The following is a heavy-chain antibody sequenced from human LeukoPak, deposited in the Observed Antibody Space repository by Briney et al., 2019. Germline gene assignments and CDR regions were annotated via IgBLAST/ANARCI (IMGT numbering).Heavy chain of an antibody. J-gene: IGHJ4*02. Sequence: PGGSLRLSCAASGFTFSSYWMHWVRHVPGKGLVWVSRINTDGSSTTYADSVKDRFTISRDNARNTLYLQMNSLRVEDTAVYYCARTPGGNVAFNYWGQGTLVTVSS. V-gene: IGHV3-74*01. D-gene: IGHD4-23*01. CDR1: GFTFSSYW. CDR3: ARTPGGNVAFNY. CDR2: INTDGSST.